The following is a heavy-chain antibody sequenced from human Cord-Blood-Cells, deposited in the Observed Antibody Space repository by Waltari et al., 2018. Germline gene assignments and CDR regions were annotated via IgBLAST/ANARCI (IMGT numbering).Heavy chain of an antibody. CDR2: INHSGST. V-gene: IGHV4-34*01. Sequence: QVQLQQWGAGLLKPSETLSLTCAASGGSFSGYYWSWIRQPPGKGLEWIGEINHSGSTNYNPSLKSRVTISVDTSKNQFSLKLSSVTAADTAVYYCVVRDGYSRDYWGQGTLVTVSS. CDR1: GGSFSGYY. CDR3: VVRDGYSRDY. J-gene: IGHJ4*02. D-gene: IGHD1-1*01.